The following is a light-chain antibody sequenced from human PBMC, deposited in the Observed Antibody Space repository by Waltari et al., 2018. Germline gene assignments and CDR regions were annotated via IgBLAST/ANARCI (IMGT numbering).Light chain of an antibody. CDR3: SSHTSSSTVV. J-gene: IGLJ2*01. CDR1: SSDVGGSNF. Sequence: QSALTQPASVSGSPGQSITISCTGTSSDVGGSNFVSWYQHHPGKAPKLMIYDVSKRPSGVSNRFSGSKSGNTASRTISGLQAEDESDYYCSSHTSSSTVVFGGGTKLTVL. V-gene: IGLV2-14*03. CDR2: DVS.